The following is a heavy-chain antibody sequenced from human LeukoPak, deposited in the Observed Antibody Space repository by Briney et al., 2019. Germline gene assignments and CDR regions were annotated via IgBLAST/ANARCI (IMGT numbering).Heavy chain of an antibody. D-gene: IGHD3-22*01. CDR3: AKDRYYYDSSGYRGTFDY. CDR2: IRSSRSTI. V-gene: IGHV3-48*01. CDR1: RFTFSNNN. Sequence: GGSLRLSSAASRFTFSNNNMNWVRKATGKGQTSATFIRSSRSTIYYADSVKGRFTISRDNSKNTLYLQMNSLRAEDTAVYYCAKDRYYYDSSGYRGTFDYWGQGTLVTVSS. J-gene: IGHJ4*02.